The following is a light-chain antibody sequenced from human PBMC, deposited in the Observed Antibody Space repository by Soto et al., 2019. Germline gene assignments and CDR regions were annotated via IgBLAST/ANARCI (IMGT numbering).Light chain of an antibody. V-gene: IGLV2-14*03. CDR2: DVT. J-gene: IGLJ1*01. CDR3: NSYTGSATPYV. CDR1: SSDVGGYNY. Sequence: SALTQPASVSGSPGQSITISCTGTSSDVGGYNYVSWYQHHPDKAPKLVIYDVTNRPSGVSNRFSGSKAGNTASLTISGLQAEDEADYYCNSYTGSATPYVFGTGTKAPS.